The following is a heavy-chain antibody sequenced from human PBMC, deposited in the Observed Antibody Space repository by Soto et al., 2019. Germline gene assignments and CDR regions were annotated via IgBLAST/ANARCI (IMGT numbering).Heavy chain of an antibody. CDR1: GGTFSSYA. D-gene: IGHD3-22*01. CDR3: ARQSSHLTYYYDSSGYYLDYFDY. J-gene: IGHJ4*02. V-gene: IGHV1-69*01. Sequence: QVQLVQSGAEVKKPGSSVKVSCKASGGTFSSYAISWVRQAPGQGLEWMGGIITIFGTANYAQKFQGRVTITADESTSTAYMELSSLRSEDTAVYYCARQSSHLTYYYDSSGYYLDYFDYWGQGTLVTVSS. CDR2: IITIFGTA.